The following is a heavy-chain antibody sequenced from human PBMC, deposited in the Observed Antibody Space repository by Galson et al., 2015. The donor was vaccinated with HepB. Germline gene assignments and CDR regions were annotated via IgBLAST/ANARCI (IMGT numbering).Heavy chain of an antibody. D-gene: IGHD2-2*01. CDR2: ISPDGTKT. V-gene: IGHV3-74*01. CDR3: TRDPIVVVPGDTLDYYHYYGVDV. CDR1: AFTFSNHW. J-gene: IGHJ6*02. Sequence: SLRLSCAASAFTFSNHWMHWVRQAPGQGLVWVSRISPDGTKTFYADAVKGRFTISRDNAKNTLYLQMDSLRGEDTALYYCTRDPIVVVPGDTLDYYHYYGVDVWGHGTTVVVSS.